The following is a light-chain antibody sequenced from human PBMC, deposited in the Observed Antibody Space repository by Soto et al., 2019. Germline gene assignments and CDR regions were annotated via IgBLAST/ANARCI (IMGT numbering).Light chain of an antibody. CDR3: SSYTSSGTLVV. CDR1: SSDVGGYNY. J-gene: IGLJ2*01. V-gene: IGLV2-14*01. CDR2: DVS. Sequence: QSALTQPASVSGSPGQSITISCTGTSSDVGGYNYVSWYQQHPGKPPKLMIYDVSNRPSGVSNRFSGSKSGNTASLTISGLQAEDEADYYCSSYTSSGTLVVFGGGTKLTVL.